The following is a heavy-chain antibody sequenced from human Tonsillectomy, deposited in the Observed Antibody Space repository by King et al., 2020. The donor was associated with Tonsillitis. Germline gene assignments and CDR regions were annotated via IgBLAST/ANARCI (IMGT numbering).Heavy chain of an antibody. D-gene: IGHD3-16*01. CDR1: GASVTNFNYQ. Sequence: QLQESGPGLVNPSETLSLSCTVSGASVTNFNYQWGWSRQPPGKGREGVGKMYYSGSAGYNPSPKSPVTMSVDTAKNQSSLTVNPVSAPDPGVYYSARFTRLGYYYMDVWGKGTTVTVSS. CDR2: MYYSGSA. CDR3: ARFTRLGYYYMDV. J-gene: IGHJ6*03. V-gene: IGHV4-39*01.